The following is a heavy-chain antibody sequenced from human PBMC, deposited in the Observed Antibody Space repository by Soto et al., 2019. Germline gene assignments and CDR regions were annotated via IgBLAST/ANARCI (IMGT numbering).Heavy chain of an antibody. Sequence: ASVKGSCKASGYTFTSYDINWVRQATGQGLEWMGWMNPNSGNTGYAQKFQGRVTMTRNTSISTAYMELSSLRSEDTAVYYCARERRLGYCSSTSCYGRSWFDPWGQGTLVTVSS. CDR3: ARERRLGYCSSTSCYGRSWFDP. CDR1: GYTFTSYD. D-gene: IGHD2-2*03. CDR2: MNPNSGNT. V-gene: IGHV1-8*01. J-gene: IGHJ5*02.